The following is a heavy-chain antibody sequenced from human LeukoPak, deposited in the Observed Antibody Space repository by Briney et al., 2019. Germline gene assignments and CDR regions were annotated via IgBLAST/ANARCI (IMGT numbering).Heavy chain of an antibody. Sequence: GGSLRLSCAASGFTFSSYWMHWARQTPGKGLMWVSRIKTDGSSTTYADSVKGRFTISRDNSKNTLYLQMNSLRAEDTAVYSCAKGRYPGSGSYLNSHDYWGQGTLVTVSS. CDR3: AKGRYPGSGSYLNSHDY. CDR2: IKTDGSST. CDR1: GFTFSSYW. V-gene: IGHV3-74*03. J-gene: IGHJ4*02. D-gene: IGHD3-10*01.